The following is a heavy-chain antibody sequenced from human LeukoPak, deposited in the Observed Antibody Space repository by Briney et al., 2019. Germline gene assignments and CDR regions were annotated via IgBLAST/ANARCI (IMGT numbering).Heavy chain of an antibody. V-gene: IGHV1-2*02. CDR1: GYTFTGYY. Sequence: ASVKVSCKASGYTFTGYYMHWVRQAPGQGLEWMGWIKPNSGGTNYAQKFQGRVTMTMDTSIRTDYMEMRRLRSDETAVYYCARGDLGPEDYWGQGTLVTVSS. J-gene: IGHJ4*02. D-gene: IGHD2-2*01. CDR2: IKPNSGGT. CDR3: ARGDLGPEDY.